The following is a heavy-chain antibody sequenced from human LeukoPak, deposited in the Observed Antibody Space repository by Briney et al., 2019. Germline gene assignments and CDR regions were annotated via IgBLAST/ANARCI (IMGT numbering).Heavy chain of an antibody. CDR1: GYSFTSYW. CDR2: IYPGDSDT. V-gene: IGHV5-51*01. CDR3: ARQTREYYYYMDV. Sequence: RGESLKISCKGSGYSFTSYWIGWVRQMPGKGLEWMGIIYPGDSDTRYSPSFQGQVTISADKSISTAYLQWSSLKASHTAMYYCARQTREYYYYMDVWGKGTTVTVSS. J-gene: IGHJ6*03.